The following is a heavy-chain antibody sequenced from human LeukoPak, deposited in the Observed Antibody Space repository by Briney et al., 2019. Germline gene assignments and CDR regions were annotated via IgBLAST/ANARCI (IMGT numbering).Heavy chain of an antibody. CDR1: GYTFTGYY. CDR2: INPNSGGT. Sequence: ASVKVSCKASGYTFTGYYMHWVRQAPGQGLEWMGWINPNSGGTNYAQKFQGRVTMTRDTSISTAYMELSRLRSDDTAVYYCARVSPIRYQLLYDYWGQGTLVTVSS. D-gene: IGHD2-2*02. J-gene: IGHJ4*02. V-gene: IGHV1-2*02. CDR3: ARVSPIRYQLLYDY.